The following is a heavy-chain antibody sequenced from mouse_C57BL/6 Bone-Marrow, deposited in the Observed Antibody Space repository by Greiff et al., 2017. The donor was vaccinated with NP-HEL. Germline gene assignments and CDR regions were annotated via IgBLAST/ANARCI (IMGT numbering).Heavy chain of an antibody. Sequence: EVKLMESEGGLVQPGSSMKLSCTASGFTFSDYYMAWVRQVPEKGLEWVANINYDGSSTYYLDSLKSRFIISRDNAKNILYLQMSSLKSEDTATYYCARARGLRLYFDYWGQGTTLTVSS. CDR3: ARARGLRLYFDY. CDR2: INYDGSST. V-gene: IGHV5-16*01. CDR1: GFTFSDYY. D-gene: IGHD2-2*01. J-gene: IGHJ2*01.